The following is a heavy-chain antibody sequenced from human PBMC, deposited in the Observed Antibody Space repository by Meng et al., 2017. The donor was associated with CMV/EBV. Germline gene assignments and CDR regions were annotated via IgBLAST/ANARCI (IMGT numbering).Heavy chain of an antibody. V-gene: IGHV3-30*04. CDR1: GFTFSSYA. Sequence: GGSLRPSCAASGFTFSSYAMHWVRQAPGKGLEWVAVISYDGSNKYYADSVKGRFTISRDNSKNTLYLQMNSLRAEDTAVYYCARDGEVVGTTVTTLDYYYGMDVWGQGTTVTVSS. J-gene: IGHJ6*02. CDR2: ISYDGSNK. D-gene: IGHD4-17*01. CDR3: ARDGEVVGTTVTTLDYYYGMDV.